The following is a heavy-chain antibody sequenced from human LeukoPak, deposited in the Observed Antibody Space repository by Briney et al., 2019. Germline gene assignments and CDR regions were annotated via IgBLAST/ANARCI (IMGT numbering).Heavy chain of an antibody. J-gene: IGHJ6*02. CDR2: IIPMFGTA. CDR3: ARLPEPGARYYYGMDV. CDR1: GGSFRSYT. D-gene: IGHD1-14*01. Sequence: ASVKVSCKAPGGSFRSYTISWVRQGPGRGLEWMGGIIPMFGTANYAQKFQGRVTITADESTSTAYMELSSLRSEDTAVYYCARLPEPGARYYYGMDVWGQGTTVTVSS. V-gene: IGHV1-69*13.